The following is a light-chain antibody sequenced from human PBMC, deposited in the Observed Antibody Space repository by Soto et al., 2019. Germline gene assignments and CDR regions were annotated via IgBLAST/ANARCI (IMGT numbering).Light chain of an antibody. Sequence: EIVLTQSPGTLSLSPGERATLSCRASQSVSSSYLAWYQQKPGQAPRLLIYGASSRATGIPDSFSGSGSGTDFTLTISRLEPEDFAVYYCQQYGSSPWRFGEGTKVEIK. V-gene: IGKV3-20*01. J-gene: IGKJ1*01. CDR2: GAS. CDR3: QQYGSSPWR. CDR1: QSVSSSY.